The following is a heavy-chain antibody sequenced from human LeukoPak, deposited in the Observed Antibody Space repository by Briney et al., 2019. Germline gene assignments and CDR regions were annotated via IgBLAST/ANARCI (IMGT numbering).Heavy chain of an antibody. D-gene: IGHD3-3*02. CDR3: AKAALVGTHYFDH. CDR2: TITVFGTA. Sequence: ASVKVSCKASGGIFSSYAISWVRQAPGQGLEWMGRTITVFGTANYAQKFEGRATITADKSASTVYMELSSLRSEDTAVYYCAKAALVGTHYFDHWGQGTLVTVSS. J-gene: IGHJ4*02. V-gene: IGHV1-69*06. CDR1: GGIFSSYA.